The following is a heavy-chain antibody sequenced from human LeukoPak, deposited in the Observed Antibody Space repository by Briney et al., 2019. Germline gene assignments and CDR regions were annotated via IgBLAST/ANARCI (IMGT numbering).Heavy chain of an antibody. J-gene: IGHJ4*02. CDR2: IYYSGST. V-gene: IGHV4-59*12. D-gene: IGHD2-15*01. CDR1: GGSISSYY. CDR3: ARDRPRGRFDY. Sequence: SETLSLTCTVSGGSISSYYWSWIRQPPGKGLEWIGYIYYSGSTNYNPSLKSRVTMSVDTSKNQFSLKLSSVTAADTAVYYCARDRPRGRFDYWGQGTLVTVSS.